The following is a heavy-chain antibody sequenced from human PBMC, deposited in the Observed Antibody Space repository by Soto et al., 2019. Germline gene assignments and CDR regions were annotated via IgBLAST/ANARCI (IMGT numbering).Heavy chain of an antibody. CDR1: GDSVSSNSAA. J-gene: IGHJ6*02. CDR2: TYYRSKWYN. V-gene: IGHV6-1*01. CDR3: ARESYGSGSYDGMDV. Sequence: QTLSLTCAISGDSVSSNSAAWNWIRQSPSRGLEWLGRTYYRSKWYNDYAVFVNSRITINPDTSKNQFSLHLNSVTPEDAAVYYCARESYGSGSYDGMDVWGQGTTVTVSS. D-gene: IGHD3-10*01.